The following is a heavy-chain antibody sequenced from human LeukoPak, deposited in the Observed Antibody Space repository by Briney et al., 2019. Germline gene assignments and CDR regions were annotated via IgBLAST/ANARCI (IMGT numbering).Heavy chain of an antibody. CDR1: GGSISSSSYY. Sequence: SETLSLTCTVSGGSISSSSYYWGWLRQPPGKGLEWIGSIYYSGSTYYNPSLKSRVTISVDTSKNQFSLKLSSVTAADTAVYYCARGLRKEDSSGYYLDYWGQGTLVTVSS. CDR3: ARGLRKEDSSGYYLDY. J-gene: IGHJ4*02. CDR2: IYYSGST. D-gene: IGHD3-22*01. V-gene: IGHV4-39*01.